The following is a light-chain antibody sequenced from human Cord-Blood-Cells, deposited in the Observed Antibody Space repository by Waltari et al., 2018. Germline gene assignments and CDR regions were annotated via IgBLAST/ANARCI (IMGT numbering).Light chain of an antibody. CDR3: QQRSNWPPLT. CDR1: QSVSSY. V-gene: IGKV3-11*01. J-gene: IGKJ4*01. CDR2: DAS. Sequence: EIVLTQPPATLSLSPGERATISCKASQSVSSYLAWYQQKPGQAPRLLIYDASNRATGIPARFSGSGSGTDFTLTISSLEPEDFAVYYCQQRSNWPPLTFGGGTKVEIK.